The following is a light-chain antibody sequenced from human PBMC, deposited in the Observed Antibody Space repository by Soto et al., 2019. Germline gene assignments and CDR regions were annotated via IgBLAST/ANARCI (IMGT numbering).Light chain of an antibody. CDR2: DVS. CDR1: SGDVGAYNY. V-gene: IGLV2-8*01. CDR3: ISYAGSNIWV. Sequence: QSVLTQPPSASGSPGQSVTISCTGTSGDVGAYNYVSWYQQHPGKAPKLMIYDVSKRPSGVPDRFSGSKSGNTASLTVSGLQAEDEADFYCISYAGSNIWVFGGGTKLTVL. J-gene: IGLJ3*02.